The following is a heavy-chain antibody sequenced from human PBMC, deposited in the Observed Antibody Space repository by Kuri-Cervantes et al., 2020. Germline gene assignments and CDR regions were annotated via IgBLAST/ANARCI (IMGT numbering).Heavy chain of an antibody. V-gene: IGHV1-18*01. CDR3: ARDSRAYFDY. Sequence: ASVKVSCKASGYTFTSYGMSWVRQAPGQGLEWMGWTSADNGNTNYEQKFQGRVTMTTDTSTSTAYMELRSLRSDDTAVYYCARDSRAYFDYWGQGTLVTVSS. CDR2: TSADNGNT. CDR1: GYTFTSYG. J-gene: IGHJ4*02.